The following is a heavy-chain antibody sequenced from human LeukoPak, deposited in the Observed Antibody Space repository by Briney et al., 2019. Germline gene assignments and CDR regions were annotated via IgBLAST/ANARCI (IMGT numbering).Heavy chain of an antibody. V-gene: IGHV1-69*13. CDR2: IIPIFGTA. J-gene: IGHJ4*02. Sequence: SVKVSCKASGGTFSSYAISWVRQAPGQGLEWMGGIIPIFGTANYAQKFQGRVTITADESTSTAYMELSSLRSEDTAVYYCARDSNYYYDSSGYYLNFDYWGQGTPVTVSS. CDR3: ARDSNYYYDSSGYYLNFDY. D-gene: IGHD3-22*01. CDR1: GGTFSSYA.